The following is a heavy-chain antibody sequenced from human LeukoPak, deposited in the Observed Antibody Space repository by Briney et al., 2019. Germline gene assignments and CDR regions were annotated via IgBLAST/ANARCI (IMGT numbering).Heavy chain of an antibody. CDR3: ATSRAVAGDSRVGYYFDY. Sequence: PSDTLSLTCAVSGYSISSSNWWGWIRQPPGKGLEWIGYIYYSGSTYYNPSLKSRVTMSVDTSKNQFSLKLSSVTAVDTAVYYCATSRAVAGDSRVGYYFDYWGQGTLVTVSS. CDR1: GYSISSSNW. J-gene: IGHJ4*02. CDR2: IYYSGST. V-gene: IGHV4-28*01. D-gene: IGHD6-19*01.